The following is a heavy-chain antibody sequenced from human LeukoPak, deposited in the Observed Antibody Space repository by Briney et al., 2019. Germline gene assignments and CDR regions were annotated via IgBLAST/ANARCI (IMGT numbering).Heavy chain of an antibody. CDR2: ISSSSSTI. V-gene: IGHV3-48*02. D-gene: IGHD3-22*01. CDR1: GFTFSSYS. CDR3: ARDSGFTYYYDSSGPRQPDY. J-gene: IGHJ4*02. Sequence: GGSLRLSCAASGFTFSSYSMNWVRQAPGKGLEWVSYISSSSSTIYYADSVKGRFTISRDNAKNSLYLQMNSLRDEDTAVYYCARDSGFTYYYDSSGPRQPDYWGQGTLVTVSS.